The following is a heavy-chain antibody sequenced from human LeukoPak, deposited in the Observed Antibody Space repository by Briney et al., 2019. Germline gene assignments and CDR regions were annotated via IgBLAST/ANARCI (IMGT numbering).Heavy chain of an antibody. V-gene: IGHV3-15*01. CDR3: TTGRITIFGVVTRDY. CDR1: GFTFSNAW. CDR2: IKSKTDGGTT. Sequence: GGSLRLSCAASGFTFSNAWMSWVRQAPGKGLEWVGRIKSKTDGGTTDYAAPVKGRFTISRDDSKNTLYLQMNSLKTEDTAVYYCTTGRITIFGVVTRDYWGQGTLVTVSS. J-gene: IGHJ4*02. D-gene: IGHD3-3*01.